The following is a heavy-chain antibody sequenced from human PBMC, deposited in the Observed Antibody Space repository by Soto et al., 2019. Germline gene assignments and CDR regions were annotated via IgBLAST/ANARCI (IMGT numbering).Heavy chain of an antibody. CDR3: ARDLIVGYSYGHYYYYGMDV. CDR2: ISSSSSYI. V-gene: IGHV3-21*01. CDR1: GFTFSSYS. J-gene: IGHJ6*02. D-gene: IGHD5-18*01. Sequence: GGSLRLSCAASGFTFSSYSMNWVRQAPGKGLEWVSSISSSSSYIYYADSVKGRFTISRDNAKNSLYLQMNSLRAEDTAVYYCARDLIVGYSYGHYYYYGMDVWGQGTTVTVSS.